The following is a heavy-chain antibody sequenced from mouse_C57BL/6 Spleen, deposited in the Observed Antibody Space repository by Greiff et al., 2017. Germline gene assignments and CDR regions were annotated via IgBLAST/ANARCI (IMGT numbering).Heavy chain of an antibody. Sequence: VQLKQSGPELVKPGASVKISCKASGYSFTDYNMNWVKQSNGKSLEWIGVINPNYGTTSYNQKFKGKATLTVDQSSSTAYMQLNSLTSVDSAVYYCARSDYYGSSPWYFDVWGTGTTVTVSS. J-gene: IGHJ1*03. V-gene: IGHV1-39*01. D-gene: IGHD1-1*01. CDR1: GYSFTDYN. CDR2: INPNYGTT. CDR3: ARSDYYGSSPWYFDV.